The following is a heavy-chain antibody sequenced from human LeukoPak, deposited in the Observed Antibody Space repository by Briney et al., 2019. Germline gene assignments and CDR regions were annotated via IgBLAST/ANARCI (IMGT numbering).Heavy chain of an antibody. J-gene: IGHJ3*02. CDR1: GFTFSSYG. CDR3: AKLGSGSDPGAFDI. CDR2: ISYDGSSK. V-gene: IGHV3-30*18. D-gene: IGHD1-26*01. Sequence: GGSLRLSCAASGFTFSSYGMHWVRQAPGKGLEWVAVISYDGSSKYYADSVKGRFTISRDNSKNTLYLQMNSLRAEDTAVYYCAKLGSGSDPGAFDIWGQGTMVTVSS.